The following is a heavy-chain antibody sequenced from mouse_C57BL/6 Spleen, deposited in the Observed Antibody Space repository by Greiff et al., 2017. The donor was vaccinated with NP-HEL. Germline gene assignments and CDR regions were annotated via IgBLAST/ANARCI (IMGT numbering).Heavy chain of an antibody. CDR3: ARWRDGYYEAWFAY. J-gene: IGHJ3*01. D-gene: IGHD2-3*01. CDR1: GYTFTDHS. V-gene: IGHV1-78*01. Sequence: QVQLQQSDAELVKPGASVKISCKVSGYTFTDHSIHWMKQRPEQGLEWIGYIYPRDGSTKYNEKFKGKATLTADKSSSTAYMQLNSLTSEDSAVYFGARWRDGYYEAWFAYWGQGTLVTVSA. CDR2: IYPRDGST.